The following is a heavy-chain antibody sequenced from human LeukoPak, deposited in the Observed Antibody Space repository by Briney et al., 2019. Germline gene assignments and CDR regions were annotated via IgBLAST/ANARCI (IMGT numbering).Heavy chain of an antibody. CDR3: ASGEMDTICNDY. CDR1: GFTVSSNY. V-gene: IGHV3-66*02. Sequence: GGSLRLSCAASGFTVSSNYMNWVRQAPGKGLEWVSVIYSSGSTYYAASVKGRFTISKDNSKNKLYLQMSSLRAEDTAVYYCASGEMDTICNDYWGEGTLVTVST. D-gene: IGHD5-24*01. CDR2: IYSSGST. J-gene: IGHJ4*02.